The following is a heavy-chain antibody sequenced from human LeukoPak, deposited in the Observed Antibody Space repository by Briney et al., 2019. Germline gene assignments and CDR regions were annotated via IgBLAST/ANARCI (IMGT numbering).Heavy chain of an antibody. CDR2: VYSSGST. V-gene: IGHV3-53*01. CDR1: TFIVSSSH. J-gene: IGHJ4*02. CDR3: ARGRNYFPIDY. D-gene: IGHD3-9*01. Sequence: PGGFLRLSCAASTFIVSSSHMTWVRQTPGKGLEWVSVVYSSGSTFYADSVKGRFTISRDNSRNTLYLQMNSLRAEDTAVYYCARGRNYFPIDYWGQGTLVTVSS.